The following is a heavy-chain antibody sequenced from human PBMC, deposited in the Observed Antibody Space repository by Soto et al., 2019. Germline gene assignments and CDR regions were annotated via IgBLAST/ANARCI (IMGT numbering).Heavy chain of an antibody. V-gene: IGHV3-21*01. D-gene: IGHD6-19*01. CDR3: ARDRSADRLVQYFQH. CDR2: ISSRSDSI. Sequence: PGGSLRLSCAASGFIFTSYSMVWVRQAPWKGREWVSCISSRSDSIYYADSVKGRFTLSRDNAQNSLYLQMNSLPSEDTAVYYCARDRSADRLVQYFQHWGPGTLVTVS. J-gene: IGHJ1*01. CDR1: GFIFTSYS.